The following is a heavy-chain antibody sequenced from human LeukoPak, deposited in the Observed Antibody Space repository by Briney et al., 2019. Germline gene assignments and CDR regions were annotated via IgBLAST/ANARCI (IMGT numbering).Heavy chain of an antibody. Sequence: SETLSLACTVSGGSISSGGYYWSWIRQHPGKGLEWIGYIYYSGSTYYNPSLKSRVTISVDTSKNQFSLKLSSVTAADTAVYYCARAGWELLGPLGFDYWGQGTLVTVSS. V-gene: IGHV4-31*03. CDR1: GGSISSGGYY. CDR3: ARAGWELLGPLGFDY. J-gene: IGHJ4*02. D-gene: IGHD1-26*01. CDR2: IYYSGST.